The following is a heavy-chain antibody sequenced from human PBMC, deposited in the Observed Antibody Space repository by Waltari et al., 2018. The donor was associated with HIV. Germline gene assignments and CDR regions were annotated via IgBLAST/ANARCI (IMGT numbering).Heavy chain of an antibody. CDR1: GFPSSCYA. J-gene: IGHJ4*02. CDR2: IGYDGNEK. CDR3: ARGRGGPDY. V-gene: IGHV3-30*01. D-gene: IGHD3-10*01. Sequence: HVQLVESGGGAVQPGRSLPLSCAASGFPSSCYAMHWVRQAPGKGLEWVAVIGYDGNEKYYADSVKGRFTISRGNSRNTLYLQMNSLRAEDTAVYYCARGRGGPDYWGQGTLVTVSS.